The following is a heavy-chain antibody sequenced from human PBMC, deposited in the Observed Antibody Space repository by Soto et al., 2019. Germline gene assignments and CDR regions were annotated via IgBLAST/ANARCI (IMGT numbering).Heavy chain of an antibody. D-gene: IGHD1-26*01. CDR3: ARDYWGSGSYYGMDV. CDR2: IYYSGST. J-gene: IGHJ6*02. V-gene: IGHV4-31*03. Sequence: SETLSLTCTVSGGSISSGGYYWSWIRQHPGKGLEWIGYIYYSGSTYYNPSLKSRVTISVDTSKNQFSLKLSSVTAADTAVYYCARDYWGSGSYYGMDVWGQGTTVTVSS. CDR1: GGSISSGGYY.